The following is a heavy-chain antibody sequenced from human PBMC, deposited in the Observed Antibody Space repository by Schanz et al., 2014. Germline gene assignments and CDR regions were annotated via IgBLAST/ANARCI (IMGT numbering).Heavy chain of an antibody. Sequence: QVQLQESGPGLVKPSQTLSLTCAVSGGSISSGGYSWNWIRQPPGKGLEWIVYIYYSGSPYYNPAPRSRVTKSVAPSKNQFSLKLSSVTAADTAVYYCARGGRTTYNYYYGMDVWGQGTTVTVSS. CDR3: ARGGRTTYNYYYGMDV. V-gene: IGHV4-30-4*07. CDR1: GGSISSGGYS. CDR2: IYYSGSP. J-gene: IGHJ6*02. D-gene: IGHD1-1*01.